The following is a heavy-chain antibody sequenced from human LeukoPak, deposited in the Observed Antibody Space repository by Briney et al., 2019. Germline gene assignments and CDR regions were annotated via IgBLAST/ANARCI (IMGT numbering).Heavy chain of an antibody. V-gene: IGHV4-34*01. CDR2: INHSGST. D-gene: IGHD3-3*01. Sequence: SETLSLTCAVYGGSFSGYYWSWIRQPPGKGLEWIGEINHSGSTNYNPSLKSRVTISVATSKNQFSLKLTSVTAADTAVYYCASRSSIWSGYQDTLYYFDSWGQRTLVTVSS. J-gene: IGHJ4*02. CDR1: GGSFSGYY. CDR3: ASRSSIWSGYQDTLYYFDS.